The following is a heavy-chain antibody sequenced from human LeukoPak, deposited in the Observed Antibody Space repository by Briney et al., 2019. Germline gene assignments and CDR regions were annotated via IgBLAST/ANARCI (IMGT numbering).Heavy chain of an antibody. Sequence: PGGSLRLSCAGFGFTFTASWMSWVRQAPGKWLEWVAMIKEDGSEKHSVESVKGRFTTSSDKAKNSLYLQMNNLRVEDTALYYCARLDMGLGSNGGGYWGQGTLVTVSS. V-gene: IGHV3-7*01. J-gene: IGHJ4*02. CDR1: GFTFTASW. CDR3: ARLDMGLGSNGGGY. CDR2: IKEDGSEK. D-gene: IGHD3-16*01.